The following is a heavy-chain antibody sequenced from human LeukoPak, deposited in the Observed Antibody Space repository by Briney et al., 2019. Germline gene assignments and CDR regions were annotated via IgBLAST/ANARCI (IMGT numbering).Heavy chain of an antibody. J-gene: IGHJ4*02. D-gene: IGHD4-17*01. CDR1: GGSIGSYY. V-gene: IGHV4-59*01. CDR3: ASRYYGTRTLAFDY. CDR2: IYYSGST. Sequence: SETLSLTCTVSGGSIGSYYWGWIRQPPGKGLEWIGYIYYSGSTNYNPSLKSRVTISVDTSKNQFSLKLGSVTAADTAVYYCASRYYGTRTLAFDYWGQGTLVTVSS.